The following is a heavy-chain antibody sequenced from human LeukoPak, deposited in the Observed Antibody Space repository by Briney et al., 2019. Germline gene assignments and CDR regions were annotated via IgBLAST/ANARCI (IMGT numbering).Heavy chain of an antibody. V-gene: IGHV4-59*01. J-gene: IGHJ4*02. D-gene: IGHD2-15*01. CDR1: GGSISSYY. Sequence: PSETLSLTSTVSGGSISSYYWSWIRQPPGKGLEWIGYIYYSGSTNYNPSLKSRVTISVDTSKNQFSLKLSSVTAADTAVYYCARNYCSGGSCYEGTGYWGQGTLVTVSS. CDR3: ARNYCSGGSCYEGTGY. CDR2: IYYSGST.